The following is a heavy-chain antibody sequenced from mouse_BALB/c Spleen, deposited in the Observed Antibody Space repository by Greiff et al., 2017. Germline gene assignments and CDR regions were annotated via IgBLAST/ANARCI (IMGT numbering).Heavy chain of an antibody. CDR1: GFTFSSYG. CDR3: AREVPFDD. J-gene: IGHJ2*01. V-gene: IGHV5-6*02. CDR2: ISSGGSYT. Sequence: DVKLVESGGDLVKPGGSLKLSCAASGFTFSSYGMSWVRQTPDKRLEWVATISSGGSYTYYPDSVKGRFTISRDNAKNTLYLQMSSLKSEDTAKYYCAREVPFDDWGQGTTLTVAS.